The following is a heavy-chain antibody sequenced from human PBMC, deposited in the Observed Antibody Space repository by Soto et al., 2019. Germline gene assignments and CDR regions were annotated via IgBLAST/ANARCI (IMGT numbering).Heavy chain of an antibody. CDR3: GRGRSGIYGMDV. Sequence: EVQLVESGGGLVQPGGSLRLSCAASGFTFSSYWVHWVRQAPGRGLVWVSRINGDGSSTNYADSVKGRFTISRDNAKNTLYLQMSSLRAEDTAVYLCGRGRSGIYGMDVWGQGTTVTVSS. D-gene: IGHD6-13*01. V-gene: IGHV3-74*01. J-gene: IGHJ6*02. CDR2: INGDGSST. CDR1: GFTFSSYW.